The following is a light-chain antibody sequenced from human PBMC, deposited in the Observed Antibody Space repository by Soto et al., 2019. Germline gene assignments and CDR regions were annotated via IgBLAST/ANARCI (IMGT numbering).Light chain of an antibody. V-gene: IGKV3-15*01. CDR3: QQYGSSIT. CDR1: QSVSNN. CDR2: GAS. Sequence: EIVMTQSPATLSVSPGERATLSCRASQSVSNNLAWYQQKPGQAPRLLIYGASTRATGIPARFSGSGSGTDFALTISRLEPEDFAVYYCQQYGSSITFGQGTRLEIK. J-gene: IGKJ5*01.